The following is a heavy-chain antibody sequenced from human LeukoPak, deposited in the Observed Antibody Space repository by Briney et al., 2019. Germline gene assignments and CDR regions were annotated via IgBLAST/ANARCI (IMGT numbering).Heavy chain of an antibody. D-gene: IGHD6-19*01. Sequence: PGGSLRLSCAASGFTFGSYAMSWVRQAPGKGLEWVSDISGSGGSTYYADCVKGRFTISRDNSKNTLYLQTNSLRAEDTAVYYCAKDLGAVAGPYYYYGMDVWGQGTTVTVPS. CDR1: GFTFGSYA. CDR2: ISGSGGST. J-gene: IGHJ6*02. V-gene: IGHV3-23*01. CDR3: AKDLGAVAGPYYYYGMDV.